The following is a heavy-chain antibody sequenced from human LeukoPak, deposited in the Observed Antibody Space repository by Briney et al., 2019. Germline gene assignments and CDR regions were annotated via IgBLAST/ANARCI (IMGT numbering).Heavy chain of an antibody. J-gene: IGHJ3*02. Sequence: SETLSLTCTVSGGSINSYYWSWIRQPPGKGLEWIGYIYYSGNTNNNPSLKSRVTISVDTSNNQFSRKLSSVTAADTAVYYCARAHYDYVWGTYRSGAFDIWGQGTMVTVSS. D-gene: IGHD3-16*02. CDR3: ARAHYDYVWGTYRSGAFDI. V-gene: IGHV4-59*01. CDR1: GGSINSYY. CDR2: IYYSGNT.